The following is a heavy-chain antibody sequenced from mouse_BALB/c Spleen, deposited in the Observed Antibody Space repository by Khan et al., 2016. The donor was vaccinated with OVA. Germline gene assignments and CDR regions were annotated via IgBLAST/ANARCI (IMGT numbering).Heavy chain of an antibody. V-gene: IGHV1-20*02. CDR1: GYSFTGYF. CDR2: INPHIGET. Sequence: VRLQQSGPELVRPGASVKISCKASGYSFTGYFMNWVMQSHGKSLVWIGRINPHIGETFYNQRFKDKVTLTVDESSSTAHMELRSLASEDSAVYYCTRIYGGDFDYWGQGTTLTVSS. D-gene: IGHD1-1*02. CDR3: TRIYGGDFDY. J-gene: IGHJ2*01.